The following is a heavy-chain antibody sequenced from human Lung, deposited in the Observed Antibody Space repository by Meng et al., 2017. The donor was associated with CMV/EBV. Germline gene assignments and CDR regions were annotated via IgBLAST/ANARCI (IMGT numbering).Heavy chain of an antibody. Sequence: VALRGPGPALGKPSETLPLPCAVSGDSITNHNWWSWVRQPPGKGLEWIGEIPHRGSSAYNPSLKSRVSMSIDKSKNQFSLKLTSVTAADTAVYHCLRRSGGSVWGQGTLVTVSS. CDR3: LRRSGGSV. CDR1: GDSITNHNW. V-gene: IGHV4-4*02. CDR2: IPHRGSS. J-gene: IGHJ1*01. D-gene: IGHD3-10*01.